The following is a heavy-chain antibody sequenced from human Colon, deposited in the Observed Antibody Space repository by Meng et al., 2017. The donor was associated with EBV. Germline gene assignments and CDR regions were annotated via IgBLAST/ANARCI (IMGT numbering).Heavy chain of an antibody. D-gene: IGHD4-17*01. Sequence: QVQMQESGPGLDKPAQTLSLTCTVSGGSNSMGNQYWSWIRQHPGKGLEYIGYIYYSGSTYYNPSLKSRVIISVDTSKNQFSLRLNSVTAADTAVYYCASLYGDSSVWYLDLWGRGTLVTVSS. CDR1: GGSNSMGNQY. CDR2: IYYSGST. J-gene: IGHJ2*01. CDR3: ASLYGDSSVWYLDL. V-gene: IGHV4-31*03.